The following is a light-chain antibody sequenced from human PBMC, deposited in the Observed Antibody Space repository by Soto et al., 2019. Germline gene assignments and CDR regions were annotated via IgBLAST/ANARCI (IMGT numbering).Light chain of an antibody. CDR2: DAS. CDR3: QQYNNWPWLT. CDR1: QSINRH. V-gene: IGKV3-11*01. Sequence: EIVLTQSPATLSLSPGERATLSCRASQSINRHLAWYRQKPGQAPRLLIYDASNRATGIPARFSGSGSGTDFTLTISSLEPEDFGVYYCQQYNNWPWLTFGGGTKVEIK. J-gene: IGKJ4*01.